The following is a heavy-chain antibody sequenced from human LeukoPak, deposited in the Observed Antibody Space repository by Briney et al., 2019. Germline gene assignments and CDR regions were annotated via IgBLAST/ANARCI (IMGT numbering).Heavy chain of an antibody. D-gene: IGHD3-10*01. J-gene: IGHJ4*02. CDR2: IRSKAYGGTT. CDR1: GFTFGDYA. Sequence: GGSLRLSCTASGFTFGDYAMSWFRQAPGKGLEWVGFIRSKAYGGTTEYAASVKGRFTISRDDSKSIAYLQMNSLKTEDTAVYYCAKDHGSGSYLDYWGQGTLVTVSS. V-gene: IGHV3-49*03. CDR3: AKDHGSGSYLDY.